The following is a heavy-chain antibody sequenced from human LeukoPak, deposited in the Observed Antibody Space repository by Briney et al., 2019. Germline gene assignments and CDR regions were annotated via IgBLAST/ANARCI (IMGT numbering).Heavy chain of an antibody. V-gene: IGHV3-23*01. D-gene: IGHD7-27*01. CDR3: AKEGTELGVGYYFDY. CDR2: ISGRDGSR. CDR1: GFTFRNYA. J-gene: IGHJ4*02. Sequence: GGSLRLSCAASGFTFRNYAMSWVRQVPGKGLEWVSAISGRDGSRYYADSVKGRFTISRDNSKNTLSLQMNSLRAEDTAIYYCAKEGTELGVGYYFDYWGQGTLVTVSS.